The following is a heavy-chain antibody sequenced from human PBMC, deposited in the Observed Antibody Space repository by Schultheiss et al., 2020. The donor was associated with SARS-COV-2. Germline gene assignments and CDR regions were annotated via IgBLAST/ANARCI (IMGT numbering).Heavy chain of an antibody. CDR1: GFTFSTYG. CDR2: IRYDGSDQ. V-gene: IGHV3-30*02. D-gene: IGHD5-12*01. Sequence: GGSLRLSCAASGFTFSTYGMHWARQAPGQGLEWVGVIRYDGSDQYYGDSVKGRFTISRDNSKNTLYLQMNSLRAEDTAVYYCAAPDYLDRSKPYYYYGMDVWGQGTTVTVSS. J-gene: IGHJ6*02. CDR3: AAPDYLDRSKPYYYYGMDV.